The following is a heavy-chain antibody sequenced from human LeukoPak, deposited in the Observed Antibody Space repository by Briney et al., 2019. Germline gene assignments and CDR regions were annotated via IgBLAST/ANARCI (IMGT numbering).Heavy chain of an antibody. CDR2: ISYDGSNK. CDR3: AKVLTTGETHYGDYAPPYYYYGMDV. Sequence: GGSLRLSWAASGFTFSSYAMHWVRQAPGKGLEWVAVISYDGSNKYYADSVKGRFTISRDNSKNTLYLQMNSLRAEDTAVYYCAKVLTTGETHYGDYAPPYYYYGMDVWGQGTTVTVSS. V-gene: IGHV3-30*04. CDR1: GFTFSSYA. J-gene: IGHJ6*02. D-gene: IGHD4-17*01.